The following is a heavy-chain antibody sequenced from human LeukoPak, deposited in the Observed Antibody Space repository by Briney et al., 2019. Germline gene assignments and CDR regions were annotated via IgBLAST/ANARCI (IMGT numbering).Heavy chain of an antibody. CDR1: GGSISSYY. J-gene: IGHJ4*02. CDR3: ARESRRDVWGSYPLRGGVYFDY. Sequence: SETLSLTCTVSGGSISSYYWSWMRQPAGKGLEWIGHIYSSGSTSYNPSLKSRVTMPVDTSKNQFSLKLSSVTAADTAVYYCARESRRDVWGSYPLRGGVYFDYWGQGTLVTVSS. V-gene: IGHV4-4*07. D-gene: IGHD3-16*02. CDR2: IYSSGST.